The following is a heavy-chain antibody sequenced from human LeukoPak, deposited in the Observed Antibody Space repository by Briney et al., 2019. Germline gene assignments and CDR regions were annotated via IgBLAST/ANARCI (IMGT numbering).Heavy chain of an antibody. J-gene: IGHJ4*02. CDR2: INPNSGGT. D-gene: IGHD1-7*01. V-gene: IGHV1-2*02. CDR1: GYTFTGYY. Sequence: GASVKVSCKASGYTFTGYYMHWVRQAPGQGLEWMGWINPNSGGTNYAQKFQGRVTMTRDTSISTAYMELSRLRSDDTAVYYCARTYNWNLRHFDYWGQGTLVTVSS. CDR3: ARTYNWNLRHFDY.